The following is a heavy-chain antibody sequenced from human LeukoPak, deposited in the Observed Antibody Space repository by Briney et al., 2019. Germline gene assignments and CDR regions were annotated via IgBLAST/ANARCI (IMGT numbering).Heavy chain of an antibody. CDR2: ITGSGGST. J-gene: IGHJ4*02. CDR3: AKDPSKIMITFGGVPY. Sequence: GGSLRLSCAASEFTFSSYGMTWVRQAPGKGLEWVSSITGSGGSTYYADSVQGRFTISRDNSKNTLYLQMNSLRAEDTAVYYCAKDPSKIMITFGGVPYWGQGTLVTVSS. D-gene: IGHD3-16*01. V-gene: IGHV3-23*01. CDR1: EFTFSSYG.